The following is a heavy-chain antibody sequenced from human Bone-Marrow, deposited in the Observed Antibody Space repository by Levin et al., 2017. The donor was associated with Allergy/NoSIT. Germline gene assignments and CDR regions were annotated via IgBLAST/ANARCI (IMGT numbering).Heavy chain of an antibody. V-gene: IGHV4-39*01. Sequence: GSLRLSCSVSGGSISSGSYYWGWIRQPPGRGLEWIGSIHYSGTTYHSPSLKSRSTISVDTSRNQFSLNLSSVTAADTAVYYCATHLLGFFSYEDWGQGTLVTVSS. CDR1: GGSISSGSYY. CDR2: IHYSGTT. J-gene: IGHJ4*02. CDR3: ATHLLGFFSYED. D-gene: IGHD3-16*01.